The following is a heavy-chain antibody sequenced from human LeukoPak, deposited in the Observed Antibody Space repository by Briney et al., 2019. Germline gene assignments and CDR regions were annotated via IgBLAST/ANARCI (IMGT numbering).Heavy chain of an antibody. J-gene: IGHJ4*02. Sequence: GGSLRLSCAASGFTVSSNYMSWVRQAPGKGLEWVSVIYSGGSTYYADSVKGRFTISRDNSKNTLYLQMNSLRAEDTAVYYCASQYSSSRYVYFDYWGQGTLVTVSS. CDR2: IYSGGST. V-gene: IGHV3-53*01. CDR1: GFTVSSNY. D-gene: IGHD6-13*01. CDR3: ASQYSSSRYVYFDY.